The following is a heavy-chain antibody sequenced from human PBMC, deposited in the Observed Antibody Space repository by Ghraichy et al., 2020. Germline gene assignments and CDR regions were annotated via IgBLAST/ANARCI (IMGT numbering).Heavy chain of an antibody. CDR1: GGSFSDYY. CDR3: ARATIGDGMDV. CDR2: INHSGSS. J-gene: IGHJ6*02. Sequence: PSETLSLTCAVYGGSFSDYYWTWIRQPPGKGLEWIGEINHSGSSQYNPSLKSRVTISVNTSKKQFSLKLTSVTAADTALYYCARATIGDGMDVWGQGTTVTVSS. V-gene: IGHV4-34*01. D-gene: IGHD3-16*01.